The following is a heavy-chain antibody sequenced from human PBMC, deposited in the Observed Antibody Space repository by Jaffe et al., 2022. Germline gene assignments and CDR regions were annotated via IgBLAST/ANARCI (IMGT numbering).Heavy chain of an antibody. J-gene: IGHJ4*02. CDR1: GGSISSGSYY. CDR2: IYTSGST. V-gene: IGHV4-61*02. CDR3: ARDLKYYDSSGYQRGD. D-gene: IGHD3-22*01. Sequence: QVQLQESGPGLVKPSQTLSLTCTVSGGSISSGSYYWSWIRQPAGKGLEWIGRIYTSGSTNYNPSLKSRVTISVDTSKNQFSLKLSSVTAADTAVYYCARDLKYYDSSGYQRGDWGQGTLVTVSS.